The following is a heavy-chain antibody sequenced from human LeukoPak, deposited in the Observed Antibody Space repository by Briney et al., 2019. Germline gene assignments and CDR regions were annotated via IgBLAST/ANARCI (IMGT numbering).Heavy chain of an antibody. V-gene: IGHV3-9*02. CDR2: FNRGTGMI. D-gene: IGHD6-19*01. Sequence: PGGSLRLSCAASGFTSDDYAMHWVRQAPGKGLEWVSGFNRGTGMIGYADSVKGRFTISRDSAKCSLYLQMNSPRAEDTAFYYCVKVIHSGWFQGAFDCWGQGTMVTVSS. CDR3: VKVIHSGWFQGAFDC. CDR1: GFTSDDYA. J-gene: IGHJ3*01.